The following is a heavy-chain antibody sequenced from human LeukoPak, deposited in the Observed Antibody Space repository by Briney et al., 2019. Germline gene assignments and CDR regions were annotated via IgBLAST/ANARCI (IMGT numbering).Heavy chain of an antibody. CDR2: ISGSGSST. Sequence: GGSLRLSCAASGFTFSSYSMNWVRQAPGKGLEWVSAISGSGSSTYYADSVKGRFTISRDNSKNTLYLQMNSLRAEDTAVYYCAKGDIVVVPAAMADYWGQGTLVTVSS. J-gene: IGHJ4*02. D-gene: IGHD2-2*01. V-gene: IGHV3-23*01. CDR1: GFTFSSYS. CDR3: AKGDIVVVPAAMADY.